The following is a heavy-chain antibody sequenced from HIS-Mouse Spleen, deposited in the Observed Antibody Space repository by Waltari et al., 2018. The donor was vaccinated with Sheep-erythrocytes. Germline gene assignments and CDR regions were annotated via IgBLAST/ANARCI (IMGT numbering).Heavy chain of an antibody. CDR1: GYTFTGYY. J-gene: IGHJ3*02. CDR3: ARFYGDFTRAFDI. Sequence: QVQLVQSGAEVKKPGASVKVSCKASGYTFTGYYMHWVRQAPGQGLEWMAWINPNSGGTNYAQKLQGRVTMTTDTSTSTAYMELRSLRSDDTAVYYCARFYGDFTRAFDIWGQGTMVTVSS. V-gene: IGHV1-2*02. D-gene: IGHD4-17*01. CDR2: INPNSGGT.